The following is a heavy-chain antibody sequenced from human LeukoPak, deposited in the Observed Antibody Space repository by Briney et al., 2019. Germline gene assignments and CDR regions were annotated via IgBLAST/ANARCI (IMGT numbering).Heavy chain of an antibody. V-gene: IGHV3-30*02. D-gene: IGHD3-10*01. Sequence: GGSLRLSCAASGFTFSSYGMHWVRQAPGKGPEWVAFIRYDGSNKYYADSVKGRFTISRDNSKNTLYLQMNSLRAEDTAVYYCAKDYGSGSYFDYWGQGTLVTVSS. CDR1: GFTFSSYG. CDR2: IRYDGSNK. CDR3: AKDYGSGSYFDY. J-gene: IGHJ4*02.